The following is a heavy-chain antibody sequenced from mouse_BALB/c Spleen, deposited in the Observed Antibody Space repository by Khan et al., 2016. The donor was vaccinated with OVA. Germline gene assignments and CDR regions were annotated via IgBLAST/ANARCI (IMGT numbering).Heavy chain of an antibody. CDR3: ARSLVDYHAMDY. J-gene: IGHJ4*01. CDR2: ISSGGHYT. V-gene: IGHV5-9-3*01. Sequence: EVELVESGGGLVKPGGSLKLSCSASGFTFSSYAMSWVRQTPEKRLELVATISSGGHYTFSPDSVKGRFTISRDNARNTLYLQMSSLRSEDTAMHYCARSLVDYHAMDYWGQGTSVTVSS. CDR1: GFTFSSYA. D-gene: IGHD2-2*01.